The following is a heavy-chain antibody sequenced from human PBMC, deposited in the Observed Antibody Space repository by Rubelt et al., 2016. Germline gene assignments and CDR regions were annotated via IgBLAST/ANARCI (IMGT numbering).Heavy chain of an antibody. J-gene: IGHJ4*02. V-gene: IGHV1-24*01. CDR3: ATGQYSSGCDY. CDR1: GYTFTELS. Sequence: QVQLVQSGAEVKKPGASVKVSCKVSGYTFTELSMHWVRQAPGKALEWTGGFDPEDGETIYAQRVQGRVTRTEDTSTDTAYMELSSLRSEDTAVYYCATGQYSSGCDYWGQGTLVTVSS. D-gene: IGHD6-19*01. CDR2: FDPEDGET.